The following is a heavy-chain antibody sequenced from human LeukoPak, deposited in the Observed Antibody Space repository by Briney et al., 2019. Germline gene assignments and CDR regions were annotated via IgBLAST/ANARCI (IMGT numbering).Heavy chain of an antibody. D-gene: IGHD5-18*01. CDR2: ISSSGSTI. CDR1: GFTFSDYY. J-gene: IGHJ4*02. CDR3: ARGRGSSYGDPFDY. Sequence: AGGSLRLSCAASGFTFSDYYVSWIRQAPGKGLEWVSYISSSGSTIYYADSVKGRFTLSRDNAKNSLFLQMNSRRAEDTAVYYCARGRGSSYGDPFDYWGQGTLVTVSS. V-gene: IGHV3-11*04.